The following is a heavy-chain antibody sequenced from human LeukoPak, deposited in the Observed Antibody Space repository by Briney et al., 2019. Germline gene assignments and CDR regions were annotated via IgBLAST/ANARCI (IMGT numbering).Heavy chain of an antibody. Sequence: SETLSLTCTVSGGSISSYYWSWIRQPPGKGLERIGYIYYSGSTNYNPSLKSRVTISVDTSKNQFSLKLSSVTTADTAVYYCARGGSSGLIYFDYWGQGTLVTVSS. CDR3: ARGGSSGLIYFDY. CDR2: IYYSGST. V-gene: IGHV4-59*01. J-gene: IGHJ4*02. D-gene: IGHD6-19*01. CDR1: GGSISSYY.